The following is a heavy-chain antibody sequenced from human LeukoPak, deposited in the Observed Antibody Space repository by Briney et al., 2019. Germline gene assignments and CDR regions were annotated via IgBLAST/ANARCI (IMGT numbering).Heavy chain of an antibody. CDR1: GGSISSYY. Sequence: PSETLSLTCTVSGGSISSYYWSWIRQPPGKGLEWIGYIYYSGSTNYNPSLKSRVTISVDTSKNQFSLKLSSVTAADTAVYYCAAAIYGTLHIDYWGQGTLVTVSS. CDR3: AAAIYGTLHIDY. J-gene: IGHJ4*02. V-gene: IGHV4-59*01. CDR2: IYYSGST. D-gene: IGHD1-7*01.